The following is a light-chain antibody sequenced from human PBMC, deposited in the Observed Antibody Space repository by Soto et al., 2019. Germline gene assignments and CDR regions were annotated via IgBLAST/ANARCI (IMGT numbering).Light chain of an antibody. Sequence: DIVMTQSPATLSVSPGERATLSCRANQSVSSNLAWYQQKFGQAPRLLIYGASTRATGIPARFSGSGSGTEFTLTISSLQSEDFAVYYCHQYNNWPPLTFGGGTKVEIK. CDR1: QSVSSN. V-gene: IGKV3-15*01. CDR3: HQYNNWPPLT. J-gene: IGKJ4*01. CDR2: GAS.